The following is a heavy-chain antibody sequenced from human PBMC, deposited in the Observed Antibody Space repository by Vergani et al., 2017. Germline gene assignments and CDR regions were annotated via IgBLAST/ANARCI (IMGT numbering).Heavy chain of an antibody. CDR2: TRPHEDGA. V-gene: IGHV3-30*02. D-gene: IGHD1-7*01. CDR1: GFISSDHY. Sequence: VQVVESGGGLVQPGGSLRLSCAASGFISSDHYMDWVRQAPGKGLESVTFTRPHEDGAFYSASVRGRFTVSRDNSKNTLYLEMNRLNVDDTAIYYCGKTQGTVVGTWWFDPWGQGTPVTVSS. CDR3: GKTQGTVVGTWWFDP. J-gene: IGHJ5*02.